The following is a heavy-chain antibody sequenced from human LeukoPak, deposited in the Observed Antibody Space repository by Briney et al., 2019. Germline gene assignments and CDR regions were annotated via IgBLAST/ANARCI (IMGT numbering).Heavy chain of an antibody. J-gene: IGHJ4*02. V-gene: IGHV3-21*04. CDR1: GFTFRSFS. CDR2: IDSSTTRI. Sequence: GGSLRLSCAASGFTFRSFSMNWVRQAPGKGLEWVSAIDSSTTRIYYANSVRGRFTTSRDNAKNSLDLQMNSLRAEDTAVYYCAKESSGRRFDFDHWGQGTLVTVSS. D-gene: IGHD1-26*01. CDR3: AKESSGRRFDFDH.